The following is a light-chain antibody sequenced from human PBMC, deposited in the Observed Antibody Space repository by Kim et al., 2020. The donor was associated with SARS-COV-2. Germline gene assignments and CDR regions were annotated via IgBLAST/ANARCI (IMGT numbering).Light chain of an antibody. J-gene: IGKJ4*01. CDR3: QQAYNSPLT. Sequence: AAVGYRVIITCQTSQSINSYLNLCQQKPGKAPKLLIYGAFNLQSGVPSRFSGSGSGADYTLTINGLQPEDFATYYFQQAYNSPLTFGGGTKVDIK. CDR2: GAF. CDR1: QSINSY. V-gene: IGKV1-39*01.